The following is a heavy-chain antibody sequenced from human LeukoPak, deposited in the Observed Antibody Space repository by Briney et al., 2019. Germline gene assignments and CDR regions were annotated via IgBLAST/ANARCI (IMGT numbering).Heavy chain of an antibody. CDR2: IRYDGSNK. V-gene: IGHV3-30*02. D-gene: IGHD6-19*01. Sequence: GGSLRLSCAASGFTFSSYGMHWVRQAPGKGLEWGAFIRYDGSNKYYADSVKGRFTISRDNSKNTLYLQMNSLRAEDTAVYYCAKDLDGWTKAFDIWGQGTMVTVSS. CDR1: GFTFSSYG. CDR3: AKDLDGWTKAFDI. J-gene: IGHJ3*02.